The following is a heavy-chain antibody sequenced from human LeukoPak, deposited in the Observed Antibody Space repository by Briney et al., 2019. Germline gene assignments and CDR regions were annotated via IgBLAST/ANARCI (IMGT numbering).Heavy chain of an antibody. CDR1: GGSISSSSYY. CDR2: IYYSAST. CDR3: ARLLSIADAFDI. Sequence: PSETLSLTCTVSGGSISSSSYYWGWIRQPPWKGLEWFGSIYYSASTYYNPSRKSRVTISVDTSKDQFSLKLSSVTAADTAIYYCARLLSIADAFDIWGQGTMVTVSS. J-gene: IGHJ3*02. D-gene: IGHD2/OR15-2a*01. V-gene: IGHV4-39*01.